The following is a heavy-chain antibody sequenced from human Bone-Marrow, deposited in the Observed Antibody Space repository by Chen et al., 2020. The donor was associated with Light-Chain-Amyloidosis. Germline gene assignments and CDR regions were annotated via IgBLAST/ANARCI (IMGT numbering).Heavy chain of an antibody. CDR1: GYTFPNYW. V-gene: IGHV5-51*01. Sequence: EVQLEQSGPEVKKPGESLKISCKGSGYTFPNYWIGWVRQMPGKGLEWMGVIHPDDSDARYSPSLEGQVTISADNSITTAYLQWRSLKASDTAMYYCARRRDGYNFDYWGQGTLVTVSS. CDR3: ARRRDGYNFDY. CDR2: IHPDDSDA. J-gene: IGHJ4*02. D-gene: IGHD5-12*01.